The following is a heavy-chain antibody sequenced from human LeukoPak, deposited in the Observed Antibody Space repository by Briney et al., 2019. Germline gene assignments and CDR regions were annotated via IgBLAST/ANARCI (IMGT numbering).Heavy chain of an antibody. Sequence: GGSLRLSCAASGFTFSSYSMNWVRQAPGKGLEWVSSISSSSSYIYYADSVKGRFTISRDNARNSLYLQMNSLRAEDTAVYYCAREPSESSAWYDLWGQGTLVTVSS. CDR3: AREPSESSAWYDL. J-gene: IGHJ5*02. CDR1: GFTFSSYS. CDR2: ISSSSSYI. D-gene: IGHD6-19*01. V-gene: IGHV3-21*01.